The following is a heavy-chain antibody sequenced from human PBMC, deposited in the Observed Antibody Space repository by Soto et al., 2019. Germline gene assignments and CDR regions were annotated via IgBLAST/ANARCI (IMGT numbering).Heavy chain of an antibody. CDR3: TTETDEDYYDSSGYYVV. CDR1: GFTFINAW. V-gene: IGHV3-15*07. Sequence: GGSLILSCAASGFTFINAWMNWVRQAPGKGLEWVGRIKSKTAGGTTDYAAPVKGRFTISRDDSKNTLYLQMNSLKIEDTAVYYCTTETDEDYYDSSGYYVVWGQGTQVTVSS. D-gene: IGHD3-22*01. CDR2: IKSKTAGGTT. J-gene: IGHJ4*02.